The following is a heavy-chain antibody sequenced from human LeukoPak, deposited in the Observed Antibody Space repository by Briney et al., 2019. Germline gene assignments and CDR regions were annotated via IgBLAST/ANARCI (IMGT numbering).Heavy chain of an antibody. Sequence: ASVKVSCKASGYSFTNYDINWVRQAAGQGLEWMGWVNPNNGDAGFSQKFQGRVTLTSNTSLTTAYMELTSLTSEDTAVYYCARGLGTYWGKDFLNWFDPWGQGTLVTVSS. D-gene: IGHD7-27*01. CDR2: VNPNNGDA. CDR3: ARGLGTYWGKDFLNWFDP. J-gene: IGHJ5*02. V-gene: IGHV1-8*02. CDR1: GYSFTNYD.